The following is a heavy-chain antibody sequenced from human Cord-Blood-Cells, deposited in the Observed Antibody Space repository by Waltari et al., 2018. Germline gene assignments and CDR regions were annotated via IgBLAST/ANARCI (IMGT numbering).Heavy chain of an antibody. CDR3: ARDQGSSCYDY. D-gene: IGHD2-2*01. J-gene: IGHJ4*02. V-gene: IGHV1-2*02. Sequence: QVQLVQSGAEVKTPGASVKVSGQASAYTFTGYYMPCVRQAPGQGLEWMGWINPNSGGTNYAQKFQGRVTMTRDTSISTAYMELSRLRSDDTAVYYCARDQGSSCYDYWGQGTLVTVSS. CDR2: INPNSGGT. CDR1: AYTFTGYY.